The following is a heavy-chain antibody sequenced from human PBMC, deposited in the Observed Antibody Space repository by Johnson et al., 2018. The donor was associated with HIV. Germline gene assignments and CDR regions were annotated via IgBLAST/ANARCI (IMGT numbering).Heavy chain of an antibody. CDR2: ISYDGSDK. Sequence: QVQLVESGGGVVQPGRSLRLSCAASGFTFSSYAMHWVRQAPAKGLEWVAIISYDGSDKYYADSVKGRFTISRDSSKNTLYLQMNSLRAEDTAVYYCASEVRGVLDIWGQGTMVTVSS. J-gene: IGHJ3*02. CDR3: ASEVRGVLDI. CDR1: GFTFSSYA. V-gene: IGHV3-30*04. D-gene: IGHD3-10*01.